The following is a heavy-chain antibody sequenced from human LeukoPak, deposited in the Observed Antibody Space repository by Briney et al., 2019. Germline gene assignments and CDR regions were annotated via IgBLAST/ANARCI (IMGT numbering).Heavy chain of an antibody. V-gene: IGHV4-4*09. CDR2: IYSSGST. CDR3: AKMTPVTSFQLLVLDS. D-gene: IGHD4-11*01. J-gene: IGHJ4*02. CDR1: GGSISRYY. Sequence: PSESLPLTCTVSGGSISRYYWSWIRQPPGKGLEWIGYIYSSGSTNYNPSLESRVTISEDTSKNQVSLSLRSVTAGDTAVYYCAKMTPVTSFQLLVLDSWGPGTLVTISS.